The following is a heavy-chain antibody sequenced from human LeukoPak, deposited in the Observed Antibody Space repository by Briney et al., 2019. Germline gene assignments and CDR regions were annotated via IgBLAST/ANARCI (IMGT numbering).Heavy chain of an antibody. V-gene: IGHV4-34*01. J-gene: IGHJ4*02. CDR1: GGSFSGYY. D-gene: IGHD2-2*01. CDR2: INHSGST. Sequence: PSETLSLTCAVYGGSFSGYYWSWIRQPPGKGLEWIGEINHSGSTNYNPSLKSRVTISVDTSKNQFSLKLSSVTAADTAVYYCARATLIVVVPAAPSRLFDYWGQGTLVTVSS. CDR3: ARATLIVVVPAAPSRLFDY.